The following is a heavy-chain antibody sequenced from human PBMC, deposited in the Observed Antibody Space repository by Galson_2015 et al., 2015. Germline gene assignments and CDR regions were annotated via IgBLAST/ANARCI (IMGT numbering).Heavy chain of an antibody. D-gene: IGHD6-13*01. CDR3: ARSSQYSSSWYVSYYYYMDV. CDR2: IIPIFGTA. CDR1: GGTFSSYA. Sequence: SVKVSCKASGGTFSSYAISWVRQAPGQGLEWMGGIIPIFGTANYAQKFQGRATITADESTSTAYMELSSLRSEDTAVYYCARSSQYSSSWYVSYYYYMDVWGKGTTVTVSS. J-gene: IGHJ6*03. V-gene: IGHV1-69*13.